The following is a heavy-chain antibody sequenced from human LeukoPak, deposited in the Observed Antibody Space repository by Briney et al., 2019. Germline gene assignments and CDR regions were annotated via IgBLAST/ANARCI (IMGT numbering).Heavy chain of an antibody. D-gene: IGHD5-18*01. CDR1: GGSISSSSAY. V-gene: IGHV4-39*01. Sequence: SETLSLTCTVSGGSISSSSAYWGWIRQPPGKGLEWIGSIYYSKNTYYNPSLKSRVTISADTSKNQFSLTLGSVSATDTAVYYCVSPRGFSYGYFDYWGQGTLVTVPS. J-gene: IGHJ4*02. CDR2: IYYSKNT. CDR3: VSPRGFSYGYFDY.